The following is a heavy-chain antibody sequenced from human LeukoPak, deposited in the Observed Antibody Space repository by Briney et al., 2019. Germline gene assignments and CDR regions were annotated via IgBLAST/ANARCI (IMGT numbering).Heavy chain of an antibody. V-gene: IGHV3-23*01. J-gene: IGHJ4*02. CDR2: ISGSGGST. D-gene: IGHD3-22*01. CDR1: GFTFSSYA. Sequence: GGSLRLSCAASGFTFSSYAMSWVRQAPGKGLEWVSAISGSGGSTYYADSVKGRFTISRDNSKNTLYLQMNSLRAEDTAVYYCAKSYYYDSSGYYCGDYWGQGTLVTVSS. CDR3: AKSYYYDSSGYYCGDY.